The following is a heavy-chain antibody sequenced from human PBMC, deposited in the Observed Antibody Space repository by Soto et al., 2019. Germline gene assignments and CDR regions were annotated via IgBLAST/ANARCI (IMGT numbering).Heavy chain of an antibody. Sequence: SETLSLTCTISGGSISVYYWSWIRQSPGQGLEWIGYVYDNGRPYYSPSLKSRVTISADTSKNQFSLKLTSATAADTAVYYCARGVGSSPPRYWGRGTLVTVSS. V-gene: IGHV4-59*01. J-gene: IGHJ4*02. CDR3: ARGVGSSPPRY. CDR2: VYDNGRP. CDR1: GGSISVYY. D-gene: IGHD3-9*01.